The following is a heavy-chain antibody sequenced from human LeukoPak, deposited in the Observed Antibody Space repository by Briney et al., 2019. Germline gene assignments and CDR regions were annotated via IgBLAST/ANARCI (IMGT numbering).Heavy chain of an antibody. Sequence: GASVKVSCKASGYNFISYYMHWVRQAPGQGLEWMGIINPSGGSTSYAQKFQDRVTMTRDTSTSTAYMELRSLRSDDTAVYYCARGGLAYYYGSGNPKEFDYWGQGTLVTVSS. CDR2: INPSGGST. V-gene: IGHV1-46*01. CDR3: ARGGLAYYYGSGNPKEFDY. D-gene: IGHD3-10*01. J-gene: IGHJ4*02. CDR1: GYNFISYY.